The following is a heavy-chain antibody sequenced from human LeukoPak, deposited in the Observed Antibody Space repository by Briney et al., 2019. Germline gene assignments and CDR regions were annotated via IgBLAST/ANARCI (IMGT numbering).Heavy chain of an antibody. J-gene: IGHJ4*02. D-gene: IGHD2-15*01. CDR2: MNPNSGNT. CDR1: GYTFTSYD. CDR3: ARGAPVGLVVVVAAISD. V-gene: IGHV1-8*01. Sequence: ASVKVSCKASGYTFTSYDINWVRQATGQGLEWMGWMNPNSGNTGYAQKFQGRVTMTRNTSISTAYMELSSLRSEDTAVYYCARGAPVGLVVVVAAISDWGQGTLVTVSS.